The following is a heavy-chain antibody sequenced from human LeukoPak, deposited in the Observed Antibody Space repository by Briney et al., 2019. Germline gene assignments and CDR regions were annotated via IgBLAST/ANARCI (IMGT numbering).Heavy chain of an antibody. CDR2: IYYSGIT. D-gene: IGHD2-15*01. CDR3: ARDCSGRFSRDYFDP. V-gene: IGHV4-38-2*02. Sequence: SETLSLTCTVSGYSINADYYWGWIRQPPGKGLEWIGSIYYSGITYYNPSLKSRVTISVDTSNNQFSLRLRSVTAADTAVYYCARDCSGRFSRDYFDPWGQGTLVTVSS. J-gene: IGHJ5*02. CDR1: GYSINADYY.